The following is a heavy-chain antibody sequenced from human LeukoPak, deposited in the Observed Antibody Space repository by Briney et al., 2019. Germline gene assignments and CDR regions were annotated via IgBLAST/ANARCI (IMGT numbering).Heavy chain of an antibody. CDR2: ITNDGSST. J-gene: IGHJ5*02. CDR1: GLTFSSHW. V-gene: IGHV3-74*01. CDR3: ARDCAEYSSSYNWFDP. Sequence: GGSLRLSCAASGLTFSSHWMHWVRQAPGKGLVWVSRITNDGSSTTYADSVKGRFTISRDNAKNSLYLQMNSLRAEDTAVYYCARDCAEYSSSYNWFDPWGQGTLVTVSS. D-gene: IGHD6-6*01.